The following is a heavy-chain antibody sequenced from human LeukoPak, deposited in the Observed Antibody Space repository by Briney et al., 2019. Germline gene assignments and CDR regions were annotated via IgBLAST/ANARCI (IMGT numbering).Heavy chain of an antibody. CDR1: AFTFSSYA. J-gene: IGHJ6*02. CDR2: ISSDETNK. V-gene: IGHV3-30-3*01. CDR3: ARASLSGGGGSSWINYYHHYGLDV. Sequence: GGSLRLSCAASAFTFSSYALHWVRQAPGKGLEWVAVISSDETNKYYADSVKGRFTISRDNSKNTLYLQMSSLRVEDTAVYYCARASLSGGGGSSWINYYHHYGLDVWGQGTTVTVSS. D-gene: IGHD6-13*01.